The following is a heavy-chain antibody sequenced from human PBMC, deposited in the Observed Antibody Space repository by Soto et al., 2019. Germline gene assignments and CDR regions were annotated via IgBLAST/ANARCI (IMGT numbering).Heavy chain of an antibody. V-gene: IGHV3-30-3*01. CDR2: ISDDGSNK. CDR1: GFTFSSYD. D-gene: IGHD1-26*01. J-gene: IGHJ3*01. CDR3: ARAYGIGGATFDF. Sequence: QVQLVESGGGVVQPGRSLRLSCAASGFTFSSYDMHWVRQAPGKGLEWVAVISDDGSNKHYSDSVKGRFTISRDNSKNNLYLQMTSLRAEDSAVYYCARAYGIGGATFDFWGQGTMVTVSS.